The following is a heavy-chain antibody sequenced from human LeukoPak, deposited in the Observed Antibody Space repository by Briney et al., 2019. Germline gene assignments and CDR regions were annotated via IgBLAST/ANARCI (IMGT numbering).Heavy chain of an antibody. CDR1: GFTFSSYW. CDR2: IASETYGGTA. V-gene: IGHV3-49*04. J-gene: IGHJ4*02. Sequence: GGSLRLSCAASGFTFSSYWMSWVRQAPGKGLEWVGFIASETYGGTAEYAASVKGRFTISRDDSKSIAYLQMNSLKTEDTAVYYCTRDQTPYYWGQGTLVTVSS. CDR3: TRDQTPYY.